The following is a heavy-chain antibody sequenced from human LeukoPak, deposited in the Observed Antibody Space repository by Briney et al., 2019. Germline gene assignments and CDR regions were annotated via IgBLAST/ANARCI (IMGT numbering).Heavy chain of an antibody. CDR2: INPSGGST. J-gene: IGHJ4*02. V-gene: IGHV1-46*01. Sequence: ASVKVSFKASGYTFTSYYMHWVRQAPGQGLEWMGIINPSGGSTSYAQKFQGRDTMTRDTSTSTVYMELSSLRSEDTAVYYCASSIVATAARYWGQGTLVTVSS. CDR3: ASSIVATAARY. D-gene: IGHD5-12*01. CDR1: GYTFTSYY.